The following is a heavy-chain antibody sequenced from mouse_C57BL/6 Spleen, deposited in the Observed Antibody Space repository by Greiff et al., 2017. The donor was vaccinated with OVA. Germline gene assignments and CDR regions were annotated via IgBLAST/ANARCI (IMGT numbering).Heavy chain of an antibody. CDR3: ARLTLYYGSSSDV. CDR2: IYPGDGET. V-gene: IGHV1-82*01. J-gene: IGHJ1*03. D-gene: IGHD1-1*01. CDR1: GYAFSSSW. Sequence: QVQLKESGPELVKPGASVKISCKASGYAFSSSWMNWVKQRPGKGLEWIGRIYPGDGETNYNGKFKGKATLTADKSSSTAYMQLSSLTSEDSAVYFCARLTLYYGSSSDVWGTGTTVTVSS.